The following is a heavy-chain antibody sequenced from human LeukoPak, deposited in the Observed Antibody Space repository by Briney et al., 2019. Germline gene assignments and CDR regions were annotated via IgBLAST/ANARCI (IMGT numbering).Heavy chain of an antibody. CDR2: VFSSGNT. J-gene: IGHJ3*02. D-gene: IGHD7-27*01. V-gene: IGHV4-59*01. CDR3: ARGGVLGQSAFDI. Sequence: TSETLSLTCKVSGGSISRYLWSWIRQPPGKGPECIGYVFSSGNTNYNPSLKSRITISIDTSRNLFSLKLNSVTAADTAVYYCARGGVLGQSAFDIWGQGTMVTVSS. CDR1: GGSISRYL.